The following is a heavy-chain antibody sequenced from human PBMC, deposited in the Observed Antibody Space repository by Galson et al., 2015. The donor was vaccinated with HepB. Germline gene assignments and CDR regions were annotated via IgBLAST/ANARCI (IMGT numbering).Heavy chain of an antibody. V-gene: IGHV1-2*02. CDR2: INPNNGGT. D-gene: IGHD3-16*01. CDR1: GYTFTVYY. Sequence: SVKVSCKASGYTFTVYYMHWVRQAPGQGLEWMGWINPNNGGTNYAQKFQGRVTMTRDTSISTAYMELSRLRSDDTAVYYCAKSRRGGPDGFDDYWGQGTLVTVSS. J-gene: IGHJ4*02. CDR3: AKSRRGGPDGFDDY.